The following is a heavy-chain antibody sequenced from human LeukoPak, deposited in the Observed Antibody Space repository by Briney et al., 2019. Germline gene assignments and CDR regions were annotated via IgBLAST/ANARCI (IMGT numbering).Heavy chain of an antibody. CDR3: ATGIVTGTSR. J-gene: IGHJ4*02. CDR2: IRSKAEGETK. V-gene: IGHV3-15*01. Sequence: GGSLRLSCAASGFTFSYYDMSWVRQAPGKGLEWVGRIRSKAEGETKEYAASVKGRFTISRDDSKSRLYLQMSSLKTEDTAVYYCATGIVTGTSRWGQGTLVAVSS. D-gene: IGHD1-20*01. CDR1: GFTFSYYD.